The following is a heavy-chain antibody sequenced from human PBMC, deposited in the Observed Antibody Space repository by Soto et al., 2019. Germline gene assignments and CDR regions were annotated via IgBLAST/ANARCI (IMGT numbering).Heavy chain of an antibody. V-gene: IGHV1-2*04. Sequence: ASVKVSCKASGYTFNRYYMHWVRQAPGPGLEWMGWISPHTGGTTYAQKFQGWVTMTRDTSISTAYMELSRLRSDDTAVYYCARASGHYYGMDVWGQGTTVTVSS. CDR3: ARASGHYYGMDV. CDR1: GYTFNRYY. CDR2: ISPHTGGT. J-gene: IGHJ6*02.